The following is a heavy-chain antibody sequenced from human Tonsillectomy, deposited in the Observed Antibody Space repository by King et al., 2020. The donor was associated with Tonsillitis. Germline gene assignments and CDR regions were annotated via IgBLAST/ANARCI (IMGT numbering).Heavy chain of an antibody. V-gene: IGHV3-15*01. CDR3: TTSGWYGAFDI. D-gene: IGHD6-19*01. J-gene: IGHJ3*02. CDR1: GFTFSSVW. CDR2: IKSQTDGGTT. Sequence: EVQLVESGGGMVKPGGSLRLSCAASGFTFSSVWMSWVRQAPGKGLEWVGRIKSQTDGGTTDYAAPVKGRFTISRDDSQKTVYLQLNSLKTEDTALYYCTTSGWYGAFDIWGQGTMVTVSS.